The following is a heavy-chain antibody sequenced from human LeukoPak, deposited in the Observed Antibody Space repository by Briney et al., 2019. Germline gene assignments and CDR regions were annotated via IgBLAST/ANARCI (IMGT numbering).Heavy chain of an antibody. J-gene: IGHJ4*02. CDR2: IRSKANSYAT. CDR3: TTSWELLWY. V-gene: IGHV3-73*01. CDR1: GFTFSDSA. D-gene: IGHD1-26*01. Sequence: GGSLKLSCAASGFTFSDSAMHWVRQASGKGLEWVGRIRSKANSYATAYAASVKGRFTISRDDSKNTAYLQMNSLKTEDTAVYYCTTSWELLWYWGQGTLVTVSS.